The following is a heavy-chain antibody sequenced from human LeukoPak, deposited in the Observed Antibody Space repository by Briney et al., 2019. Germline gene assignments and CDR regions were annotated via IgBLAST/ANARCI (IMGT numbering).Heavy chain of an antibody. D-gene: IGHD5-12*01. CDR3: ARVGYTSYYYGMDV. V-gene: IGHV1-18*01. CDR2: ISAYNGNT. Sequence: ASVKVSCKASGGTFTSYGISWVRQAPGQGLEWMGWISAYNGNTNYAQKLQGRVTMTTDTSTSTAYMELRSLRSDDTAVYYCARVGYTSYYYGMDVWGQGTTVTVSS. CDR1: GGTFTSYG. J-gene: IGHJ6*02.